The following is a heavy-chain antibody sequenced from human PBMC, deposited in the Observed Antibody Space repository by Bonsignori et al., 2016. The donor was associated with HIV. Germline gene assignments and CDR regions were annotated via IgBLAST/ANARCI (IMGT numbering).Heavy chain of an antibody. J-gene: IGHJ4*02. CDR2: SIIVGGT. Sequence: QVQLQESGPGVVKPSETLSLTCAVHGYSISSGYYWGWIRQPPGKGVNGLEVSIIVGGTYYNPSLKSRVTISVDTSKNQFSLRLSSVTAADTAVIYCARVMSLYSTFDYWGQGIQVTVSS. CDR3: ARVMSLYSTFDY. D-gene: IGHD1-26*01. CDR1: GYSISSGYY. V-gene: IGHV4-38-2*01.